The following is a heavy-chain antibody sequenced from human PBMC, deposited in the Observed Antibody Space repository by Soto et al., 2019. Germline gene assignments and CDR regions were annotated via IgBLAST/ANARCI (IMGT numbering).Heavy chain of an antibody. Sequence: SETLSLTCTVSGGSISSSSYYWGWIRQPPGKGLEWIGSIYYSGSTYYNPSLKSRVTISVDTSKNQFSLKLRSVTAADTAVYYCARHAIFGNCFDPWGQGTLVTVSS. J-gene: IGHJ5*02. CDR2: IYYSGST. CDR1: GGSISSSSYY. V-gene: IGHV4-39*01. CDR3: ARHAIFGNCFDP. D-gene: IGHD3-3*01.